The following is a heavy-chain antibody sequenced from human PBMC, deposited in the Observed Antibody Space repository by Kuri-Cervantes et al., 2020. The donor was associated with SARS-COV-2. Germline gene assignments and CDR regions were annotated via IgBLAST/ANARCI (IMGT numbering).Heavy chain of an antibody. CDR1: GGSISSGGYY. CDR2: IYYSGST. V-gene: IGHV4-31*03. CDR3: ARLGTYDSSGYGDY. J-gene: IGHJ4*02. Sequence: SETLSLTCTVSGGSISSGGYYWTWIRQHPGEGLEWIAHIYYSGSTYYNPSLKSRVTISVDTSKNQFSLKLSSVTAADTAVYYCARLGTYDSSGYGDYWGQGTLVTVSS. D-gene: IGHD3-22*01.